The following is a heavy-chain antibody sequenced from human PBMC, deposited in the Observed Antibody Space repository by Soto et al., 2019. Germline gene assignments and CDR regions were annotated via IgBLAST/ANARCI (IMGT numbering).Heavy chain of an antibody. CDR3: ARLARYSSSWYYFDY. D-gene: IGHD6-13*01. V-gene: IGHV4-39*01. CDR1: GGSISSSSYY. CDR2: IYYSGST. J-gene: IGHJ4*02. Sequence: SETLSLTCTVSGGSISSSSYYWGWIRQPPGKGLEWIGSIYYSGSTYYNPSLKSRVTISVDTSKNQFSLKLSSVTAADTAVYYCARLARYSSSWYYFDYWGQGTLVTVPQ.